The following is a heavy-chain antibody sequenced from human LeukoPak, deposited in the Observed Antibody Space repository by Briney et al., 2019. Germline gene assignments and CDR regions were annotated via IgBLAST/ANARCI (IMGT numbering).Heavy chain of an antibody. Sequence: GGSLRLSCAASGFTFSSYAMSWVRQAPGKGLEWVSAISGSGGSTYYADSVKGRFTISRDNSKNTLYLQMNSLRAEDTAVYHCAKCWNYYYYYMDVWGKGTTVTVSS. CDR3: AKCWNYYYYYMDV. V-gene: IGHV3-23*01. CDR2: ISGSGGST. J-gene: IGHJ6*03. CDR1: GFTFSSYA. D-gene: IGHD3-3*01.